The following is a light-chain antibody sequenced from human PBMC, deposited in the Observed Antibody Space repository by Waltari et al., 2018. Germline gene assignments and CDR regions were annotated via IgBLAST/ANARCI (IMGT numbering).Light chain of an antibody. Sequence: EIVMTQSPATLSVSPGERAILSCRASQSISNKLAWYQQKPGQAPRLLIYDASTRATGITATFSGSGSGTEFTLTISSLQSEDFVVYYCQQYNSWPYTFGQGTKLEIK. CDR2: DAS. J-gene: IGKJ2*01. V-gene: IGKV3-15*01. CDR3: QQYNSWPYT. CDR1: QSISNK.